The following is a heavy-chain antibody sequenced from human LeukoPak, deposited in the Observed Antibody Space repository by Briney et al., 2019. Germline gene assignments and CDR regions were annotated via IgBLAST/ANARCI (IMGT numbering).Heavy chain of an antibody. CDR3: ARGVYGDEFDY. CDR1: GYTFSGYY. Sequence: EASVKVSCKASGYTFSGYYMHWVRQAPGQGLEWMGWINPNSGDTNYAQKFQGRVTMTRDTSISTAYMELSSLRSEDTAVYYCARGVYGDEFDYWGQGTLVTVSS. V-gene: IGHV1-2*02. D-gene: IGHD4/OR15-4a*01. J-gene: IGHJ4*02. CDR2: INPNSGDT.